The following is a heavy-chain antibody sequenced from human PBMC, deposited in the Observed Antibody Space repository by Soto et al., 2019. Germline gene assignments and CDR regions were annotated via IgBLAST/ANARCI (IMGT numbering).Heavy chain of an antibody. CDR1: GFTFSSYG. V-gene: IGHV3-21*01. CDR3: ARDATSYYYGSGSHGP. Sequence: PGGSLRLSCAASGFTFSSYGMNWVRQAPGEGLEWVSSISSSSSYIYYADSVKGRFTISRDNAKNSLYLQMNSLRAEDTAVYYCARDATSYYYGSGSHGPWGQGTLVTVSS. D-gene: IGHD3-10*01. J-gene: IGHJ5*02. CDR2: ISSSSSYI.